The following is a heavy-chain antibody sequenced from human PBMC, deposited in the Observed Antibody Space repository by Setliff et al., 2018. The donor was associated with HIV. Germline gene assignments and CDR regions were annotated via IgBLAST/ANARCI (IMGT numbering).Heavy chain of an antibody. CDR2: IYITGDT. V-gene: IGHV4-61*09. J-gene: IGHJ4*02. Sequence: PSETLSLTCTVSGDSISSGSNYWSWIRQPAGKGLEWIGHIYITGDTDYNPSLKSRVTISVDTSKNQFSLTLTSVTATDTAVYYCARDRRDDYWGQGILVTVSS. CDR1: GDSISSGSNY. CDR3: ARDRRDDY.